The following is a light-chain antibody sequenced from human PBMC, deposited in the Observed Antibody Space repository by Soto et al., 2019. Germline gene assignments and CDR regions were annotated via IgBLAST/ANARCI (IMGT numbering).Light chain of an antibody. CDR3: AAWDDSLKGPV. J-gene: IGLJ2*01. V-gene: IGLV1-44*01. CDR1: SSNIGSNT. Sequence: QSVLTQPPSASGTPGQRVTISCSGSSSNIGSNTVTWYQQLPGTAPKLLIYSNNQRPSGVPDRFSGSKSDTSASLAISGLQSEDEADYDCAAWDDSLKGPVFGGGTKLTVL. CDR2: SNN.